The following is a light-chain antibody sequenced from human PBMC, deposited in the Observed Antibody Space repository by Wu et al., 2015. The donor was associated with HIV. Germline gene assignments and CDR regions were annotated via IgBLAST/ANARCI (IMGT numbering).Light chain of an antibody. CDR3: HQRSNWPSWT. CDR2: DTS. V-gene: IGKV3-11*01. CDR1: RSVSSA. Sequence: EIVLTQSPAALSISPGERATLSCRASRSVSSAVAWYQQKPGQAPRLLIYDTSTRATGIPARFTGGGSGTDFTLTISSLEPEDFAVYYCHQRSNWPSWTFGQGTKVEIK. J-gene: IGKJ1*01.